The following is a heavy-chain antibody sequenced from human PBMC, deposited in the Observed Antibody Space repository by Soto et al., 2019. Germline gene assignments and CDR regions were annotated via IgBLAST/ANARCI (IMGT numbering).Heavy chain of an antibody. CDR1: GGTFSSYA. V-gene: IGHV1-69*01. Sequence: QVQLVQSGAEVKKPGSSVKVSCKASGGTFSSYAISWVRQAPGQGLEWMGGIIPIFGTANYAQKFQGRVTITADESTSTAYMELRRRRSEDTAVYYCARGPRYCSGGSCYSNDYWGPGTLVTVSS. J-gene: IGHJ4*02. CDR2: IIPIFGTA. D-gene: IGHD2-15*01. CDR3: ARGPRYCSGGSCYSNDY.